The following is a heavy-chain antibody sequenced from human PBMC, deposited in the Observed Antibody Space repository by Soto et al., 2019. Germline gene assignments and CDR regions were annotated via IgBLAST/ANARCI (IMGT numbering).Heavy chain of an antibody. J-gene: IGHJ6*02. CDR2: IKSKTDGGTT. CDR3: TTWFDCSSTSCYSAVYYYYGMDV. D-gene: IGHD2-2*02. CDR1: GFTFSNAW. Sequence: PGGSLRLSCAASGFTFSNAWMSWVRQAPGKGLEWVGRIKSKTDGGTTDYAAPVKGRFTISRDDSKNTLYLQMNSLKTEDTAVYYCTTWFDCSSTSCYSAVYYYYGMDVWGQGTPVTVSS. V-gene: IGHV3-15*01.